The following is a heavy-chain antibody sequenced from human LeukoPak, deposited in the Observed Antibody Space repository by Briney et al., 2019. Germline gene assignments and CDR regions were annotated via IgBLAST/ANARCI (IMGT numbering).Heavy chain of an antibody. CDR2: IKQAGSEK. CDR1: GFTFSTYW. Sequence: PGGSLRLSCAASGFTFSTYWMSWVRQAPGKGLEWVANIKQAGSEKYYVDSVKGRFTISRDNAKNSLYLQMNSLRAKDTAMYYCARDSAGNDYWGQGTLVTVSS. V-gene: IGHV3-7*01. D-gene: IGHD6-13*01. J-gene: IGHJ4*02. CDR3: ARDSAGNDY.